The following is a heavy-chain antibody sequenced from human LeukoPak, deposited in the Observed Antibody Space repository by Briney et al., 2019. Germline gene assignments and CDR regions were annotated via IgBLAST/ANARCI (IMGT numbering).Heavy chain of an antibody. CDR3: ARGRIAAAGTQGYRWFDP. Sequence: ASVKVSCKASGYTFTGYYMHWVRQAPGQGLEWMGWINPNSGGTNYAQKFQGRVTMTRDTSISTAYIELSRLRSDDTAVYYCARGRIAAAGTQGYRWFDPWGQGTLVTVSS. D-gene: IGHD6-13*01. J-gene: IGHJ5*02. CDR1: GYTFTGYY. CDR2: INPNSGGT. V-gene: IGHV1-2*02.